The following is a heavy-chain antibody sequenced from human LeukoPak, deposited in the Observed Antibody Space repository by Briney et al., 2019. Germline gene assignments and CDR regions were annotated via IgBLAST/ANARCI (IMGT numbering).Heavy chain of an antibody. D-gene: IGHD3-10*01. V-gene: IGHV1-18*01. CDR2: ISAYNGNT. Sequence: ASVKVSCKASGYTFTSYGISWVRQAPGQGLEWMGWISAYNGNTNYAQKLQGRVTMTTDTSTSTAYMELRSLRSDDTAVYYCARMAMVRGFTYYYYFYMDVWGKGTTVTVSS. CDR3: ARMAMVRGFTYYYYFYMDV. J-gene: IGHJ6*03. CDR1: GYTFTSYG.